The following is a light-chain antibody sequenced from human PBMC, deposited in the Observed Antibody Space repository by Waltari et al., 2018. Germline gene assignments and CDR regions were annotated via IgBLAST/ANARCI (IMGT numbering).Light chain of an antibody. CDR3: QKYGSLPAT. CDR2: DAS. Sequence: EIMLTQSPGTLSLSPGERANLSCRASQSISRYLAWYQHKPGQAPRLLSYDASSRATGIPDRFSGSGSGTDFSLTISRLEPEDFAVYYCQKYGSLPATFGQGTKVEIK. CDR1: QSISRY. V-gene: IGKV3-20*01. J-gene: IGKJ1*01.